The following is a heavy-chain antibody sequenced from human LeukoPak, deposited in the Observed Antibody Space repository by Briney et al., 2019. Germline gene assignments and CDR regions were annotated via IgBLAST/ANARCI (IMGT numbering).Heavy chain of an antibody. D-gene: IGHD6-13*01. CDR3: AKDRVTAAGYYFDY. CDR1: GFTFSSYG. V-gene: IGHV3-30*02. J-gene: IGHJ4*02. Sequence: GGSLRLSCAASGFTFSSYGMHWVRQAPGKGLEWVAFIRYDGSYKYYADSVKGRFTISRDNSKNTLYLQMNSLRAEDTAVYYCAKDRVTAAGYYFDYWGQGTLVTVSS. CDR2: IRYDGSYK.